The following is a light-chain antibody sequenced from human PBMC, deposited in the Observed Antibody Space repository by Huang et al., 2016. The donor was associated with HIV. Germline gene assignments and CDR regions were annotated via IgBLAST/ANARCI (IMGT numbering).Light chain of an antibody. CDR2: LGS. CDR3: MQALQTPV. V-gene: IGKV2-28*01. CDR1: PSLIHSNGYNY. Sequence: EIVMTQSPLSLPVTPGEPVSISCRSSPSLIHSNGYNYLDCYLQKPGQSPKLLIYLGSNRASGVPDRFSGSGSGTDFTLKISRVEAEDVGIYYCMQALQTPVFGPGTRVDIK. J-gene: IGKJ3*01.